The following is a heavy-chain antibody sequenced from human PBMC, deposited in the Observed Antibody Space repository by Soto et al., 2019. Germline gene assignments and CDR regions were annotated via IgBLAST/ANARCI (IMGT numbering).Heavy chain of an antibody. J-gene: IGHJ5*02. CDR1: GYTFTSYG. V-gene: IGHV1-18*01. Sequence: GPSVKVSCKASGYTFTSYGISWVRQAPGQGLEWMGWISAYNGNTNYAQKLQGRVTMTTDTSTSTAYMELRSLRSDDTAVYYCARDGPWNHLLWFGEPAGWFDPWGQGTLVTVSS. D-gene: IGHD3-10*01. CDR3: ARDGPWNHLLWFGEPAGWFDP. CDR2: ISAYNGNT.